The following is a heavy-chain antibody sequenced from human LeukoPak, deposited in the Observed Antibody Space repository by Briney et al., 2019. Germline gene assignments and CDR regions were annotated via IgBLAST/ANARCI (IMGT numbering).Heavy chain of an antibody. CDR2: IIPIFGTE. CDR1: GGTFSSYA. CDR3: ARDRIGGSYYYYYGMDV. J-gene: IGHJ6*02. V-gene: IGHV1-69*01. D-gene: IGHD2-15*01. Sequence: SVKVSCKASGGTFSSYAISWVRQAPGQGLEWMGGIIPIFGTENYAQKFQGRVTITADESTSTAYMELSSLRSEDTAVYYCARDRIGGSYYYYYGMDVWGQGTTVTVSS.